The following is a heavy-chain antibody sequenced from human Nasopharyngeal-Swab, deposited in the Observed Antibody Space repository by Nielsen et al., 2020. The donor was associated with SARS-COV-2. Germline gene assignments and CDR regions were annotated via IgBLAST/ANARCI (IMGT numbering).Heavy chain of an antibody. Sequence: GESLKISCAASGFTFSSYAMTWVRQAPGKGLEWVSDITGSGGTTNYADSVKGRFTISRDNYNNILYLQMHSLRAEDTAIYYCAKMQGKDYGDFVSYYYGLGVWGQGTTLTVSS. D-gene: IGHD4-17*01. CDR3: AKMQGKDYGDFVSYYYGLGV. V-gene: IGHV3-23*01. CDR2: ITGSGGTT. CDR1: GFTFSSYA. J-gene: IGHJ6*02.